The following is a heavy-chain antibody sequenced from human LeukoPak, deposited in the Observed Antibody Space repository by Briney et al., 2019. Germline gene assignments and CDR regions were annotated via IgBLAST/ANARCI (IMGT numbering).Heavy chain of an antibody. CDR3: ARAPPPPSGDFWSGYLDY. J-gene: IGHJ4*02. V-gene: IGHV1-24*01. CDR2: FDPEDGET. CDR1: GYTLTELS. D-gene: IGHD3-3*01. Sequence: ASVKVSCKVSGYTLTELSMHWVRQAPGKGLEWMGGFDPEDGETIYAQKFQGRVTMTEDTSTDTAYMELSSLRSEDTAVYYCARAPPPPSGDFWSGYLDYWGQGTLVTVSS.